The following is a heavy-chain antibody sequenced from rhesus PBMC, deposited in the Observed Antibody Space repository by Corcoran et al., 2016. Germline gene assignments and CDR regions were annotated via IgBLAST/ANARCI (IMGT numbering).Heavy chain of an antibody. CDR1: GASINSHW. V-gene: IGHV4-80*01. CDR3: ARDVGNLGLDS. Sequence: QLHLSGPGLVKPSETLSLTCSVSGASINSHWWTWVRQPPGKALGWIGEMDGYSGTINSNPSLESRITFSKDASKSQFSLRFNSVTAADTAVYFCARDVGNLGLDSWGQGVVVTVSS. D-gene: IGHD1-44*01. J-gene: IGHJ6*01. CDR2: MDGYSGTI.